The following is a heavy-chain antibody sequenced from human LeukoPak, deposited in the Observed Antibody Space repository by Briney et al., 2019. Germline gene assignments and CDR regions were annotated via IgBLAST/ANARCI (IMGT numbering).Heavy chain of an antibody. D-gene: IGHD3-10*01. J-gene: IGHJ4*02. CDR3: ARRPSNYYGSGSYCDY. Sequence: SETLSLTCAVYGGSFSGYYWSWIRQPPGKGLEWIGEINHSGSTNYNPSLKSRVTISVDTSKNQFSLKLSSVTAADTAVYYCARRPSNYYGSGSYCDYWGQGTLVTVSS. CDR1: GGSFSGYY. V-gene: IGHV4-34*01. CDR2: INHSGST.